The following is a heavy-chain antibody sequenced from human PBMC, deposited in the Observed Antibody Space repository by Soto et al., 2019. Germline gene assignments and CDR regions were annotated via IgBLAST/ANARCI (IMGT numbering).Heavy chain of an antibody. CDR3: GRRYSSGWFDY. Sequence: SETLSLTCAVYGGSFSGYYWSWIRQPPGKGLEWIGEINHSGSTNYNPSLKSRVTISVDTSKNQFSLKLSSVTAADTAVYYCGRRYSSGWFDYWGQGTLVTVSS. D-gene: IGHD6-19*01. CDR2: INHSGST. V-gene: IGHV4-34*01. J-gene: IGHJ5*01. CDR1: GGSFSGYY.